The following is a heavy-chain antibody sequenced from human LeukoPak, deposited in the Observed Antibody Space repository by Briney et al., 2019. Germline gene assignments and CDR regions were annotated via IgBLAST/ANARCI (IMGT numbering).Heavy chain of an antibody. D-gene: IGHD5-12*01. CDR1: GFTFSSYA. CDR3: ARDHNSDYDLFDY. V-gene: IGHV3-49*04. J-gene: IGHJ4*02. Sequence: PGGSLRLSCAASGFTFSSYAMSWVRQAPGKGLEWVGFIRSKVYGGTIQYAASVNGRFTISRDDSKNIAYLQLNSLKTEDTAVYYCARDHNSDYDLFDYWGQGTLVTVSS. CDR2: IRSKVYGGTI.